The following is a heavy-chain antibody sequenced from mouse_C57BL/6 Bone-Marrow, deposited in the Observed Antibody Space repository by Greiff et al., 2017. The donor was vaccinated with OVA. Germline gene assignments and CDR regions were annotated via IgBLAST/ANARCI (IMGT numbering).Heavy chain of an antibody. V-gene: IGHV5-12*01. CDR2: ISNGGGST. J-gene: IGHJ2*01. CDR1: GFTFSDYY. Sequence: EVHLVESGGGLVQPGGSLKLSCAASGFTFSDYYMYWVRQTPEKRLEWVAYISNGGGSTYYPDTVKGRFTISRDNAKNTLYLQMSRLKSEDTAMYYCARRGYDYEGYFDYWGQGTTLTVSS. CDR3: ARRGYDYEGYFDY. D-gene: IGHD2-4*01.